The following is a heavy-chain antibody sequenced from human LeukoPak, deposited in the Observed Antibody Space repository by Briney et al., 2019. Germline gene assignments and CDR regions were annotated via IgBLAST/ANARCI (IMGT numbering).Heavy chain of an antibody. CDR2: INHSGST. CDR1: GGSLSGYY. V-gene: IGHV4-34*01. D-gene: IGHD2-2*02. Sequence: SETLSLTCAVYGGSLSGYYWSWIHQPPGKGLEWIGEINHSGSTNYNPSLKSRVTISVDTSKNQFSLKLSSVTAADTAVYYCARVVVPAALPRIYYYYYMDVWGKGTTVTVSS. CDR3: ARVVVPAALPRIYYYYYMDV. J-gene: IGHJ6*03.